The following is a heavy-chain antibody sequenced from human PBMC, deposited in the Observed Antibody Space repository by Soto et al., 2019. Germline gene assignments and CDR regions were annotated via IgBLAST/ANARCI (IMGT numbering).Heavy chain of an antibody. CDR3: ARDEGYGMDV. Sequence: PGGCLRLSWVASGITFYSFSVNWVRQAPGKGLEWVSSISNSGTKKNYADSVKGRFTISRDTANNSVFLQMNNLRGEDTAVYYCARDEGYGMDVWGQGPTVTVSS. CDR2: ISNSGTKK. V-gene: IGHV3-21*01. CDR1: GITFYSFS. J-gene: IGHJ6*02.